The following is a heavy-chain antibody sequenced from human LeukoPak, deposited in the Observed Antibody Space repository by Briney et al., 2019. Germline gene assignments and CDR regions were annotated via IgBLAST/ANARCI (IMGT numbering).Heavy chain of an antibody. CDR3: AKAAVAGPFDY. CDR2: ISSSGSTI. D-gene: IGHD6-19*01. J-gene: IGHJ4*02. CDR1: GFTFSDYY. Sequence: GGSLRLSCAASGFTFSDYYMSWIRQAPGKGLEWVSYISSSGSTIYYADSVKGRFTISRDNAKNSLYLQMNSLRAEDTAVYYCAKAAVAGPFDYWGQGTLVTVSS. V-gene: IGHV3-11*04.